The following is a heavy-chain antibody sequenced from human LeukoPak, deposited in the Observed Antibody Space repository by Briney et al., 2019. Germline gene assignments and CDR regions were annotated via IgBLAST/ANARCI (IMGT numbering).Heavy chain of an antibody. D-gene: IGHD2-2*01. V-gene: IGHV1-18*01. J-gene: IGHJ4*02. CDR2: ISAYNGNT. CDR3: ARDLRRYCSSTSCVSPY. CDR1: GYTFTSYG. Sequence: ASVKVSCKASGYTFTSYGISRVRQAPGQGLEWMGWISAYNGNTNYAQKLQGRVTMTTDTSTSTAYMELRSLRSDDTAVYYCARDLRRYCSSTSCVSPYWGQGTWSPSPQ.